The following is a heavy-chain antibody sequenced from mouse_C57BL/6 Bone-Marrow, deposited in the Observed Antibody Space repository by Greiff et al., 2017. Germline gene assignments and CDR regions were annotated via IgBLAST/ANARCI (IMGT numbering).Heavy chain of an antibody. Sequence: QVQLQQSGAELVRPGASVTLSCKASGYTFTDYEMHWVKQRTGQGLEWIGEIYPRSGNTYYNEKFKGKATLTADKSSSTAYMELRSLTSEDSAVYFCANTPWFAYWGQGTLVTVSA. CDR3: ANTPWFAY. CDR2: IYPRSGNT. V-gene: IGHV1-81*01. J-gene: IGHJ3*01. D-gene: IGHD5-1-1*01. CDR1: GYTFTDYE.